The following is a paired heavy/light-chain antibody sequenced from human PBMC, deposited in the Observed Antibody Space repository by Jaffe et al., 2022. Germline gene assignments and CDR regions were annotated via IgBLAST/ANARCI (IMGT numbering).Heavy chain of an antibody. J-gene: IGHJ4*02. CDR3: AKGLRFLEWLQDPKYSLESLGYFDY. CDR2: ISYDGSNK. Sequence: QVQLVESGGGVVQPGRSLRLSCAASGFTFSSYGMHWVRQAPGKGLEWVAVISYDGSNKYYADSVKGRFTISRDNSKNTLYLQMNSLRAEDTAVYYCAKGLRFLEWLQDPKYSLESLGYFDYWGQGTLVTVSS. CDR1: GFTFSSYG. D-gene: IGHD3-3*01. V-gene: IGHV3-30*18.
Light chain of an antibody. CDR2: LGS. CDR1: QSLLHSNGYNY. Sequence: DIVMTQSPLSLPVTPGEPASISCRSSQSLLHSNGYNYLDWYLQKPGQSPQLLIYLGSNRASGVPDRFSGSGSGTDFTLKISRVEAEDVGVYYCMQALQTPRITFGQGTRLEIK. J-gene: IGKJ5*01. V-gene: IGKV2-28*01. CDR3: MQALQTPRIT.